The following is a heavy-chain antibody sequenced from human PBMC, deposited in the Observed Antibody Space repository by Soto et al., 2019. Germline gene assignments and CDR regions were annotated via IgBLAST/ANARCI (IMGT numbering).Heavy chain of an antibody. Sequence: PSETLSLTCTVSGGSISSYYWSWIRQPPGKGLKRIGYIYYSGSTNYNPSLKSRVTISVDTSKNHFSLKLSSVTAPDTAVYYCVRGVSSSWVSYYYYGMDVWGQGTTVTVSS. J-gene: IGHJ6*02. CDR2: IYYSGST. CDR1: GGSISSYY. V-gene: IGHV4-59*01. D-gene: IGHD6-13*01. CDR3: VRGVSSSWVSYYYYGMDV.